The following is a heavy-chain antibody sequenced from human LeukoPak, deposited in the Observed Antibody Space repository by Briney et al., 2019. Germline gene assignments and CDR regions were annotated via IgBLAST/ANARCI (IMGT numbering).Heavy chain of an antibody. Sequence: PGGSLRLSCAASGFTFSSYSMNWVRQAPGKGLEWVSSISSSSSYIYYADSVKGRFTISRDNAKNSLYLQMSSLRAEDTAVYYCARDAVAAKYNWFDPWGQGTLVTVSS. CDR2: ISSSSSYI. V-gene: IGHV3-21*01. CDR3: ARDAVAAKYNWFDP. CDR1: GFTFSSYS. D-gene: IGHD6-19*01. J-gene: IGHJ5*02.